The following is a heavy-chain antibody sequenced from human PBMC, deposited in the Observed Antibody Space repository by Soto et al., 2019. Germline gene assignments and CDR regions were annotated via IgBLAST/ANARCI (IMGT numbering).Heavy chain of an antibody. D-gene: IGHD6-25*01. Sequence: QVQLQESGPGLVKPSETLSLTCPVSSDSISSYYWSWIRQPPGKRLEGIGYISYSGSTGYNPSLKSRVTIAGDTSKNQCSLKVGSVTAADSAVYYCARGTSWQRPFDYWGQGTLVTVSS. V-gene: IGHV4-59*01. J-gene: IGHJ4*02. CDR2: ISYSGST. CDR3: ARGTSWQRPFDY. CDR1: SDSISSYY.